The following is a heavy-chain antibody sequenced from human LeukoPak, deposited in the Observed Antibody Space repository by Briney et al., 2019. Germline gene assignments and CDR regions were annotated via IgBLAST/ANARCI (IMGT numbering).Heavy chain of an antibody. D-gene: IGHD4-17*01. CDR1: GFTVRRNY. CDR3: ASLRGDYWGIDY. V-gene: IGHV3-53*01. J-gene: IGHJ4*02. CDR2: IYSGGST. Sequence: GGSLRLSGAASGFTVRRNYMSWFRKAPGKGLEWVSVIYSGGSTYYADSAKGRFTISRDNSKNTLYLQMNNLRAEDTAVYYCASLRGDYWGIDYWGQGTLVTVSS.